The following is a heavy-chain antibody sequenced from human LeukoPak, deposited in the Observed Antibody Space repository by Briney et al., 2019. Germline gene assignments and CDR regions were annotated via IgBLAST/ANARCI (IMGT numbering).Heavy chain of an antibody. CDR3: ARSSSTPYYFDY. J-gene: IGHJ4*02. CDR1: GGSISSGGYY. CDR2: IYYSGST. Sequence: SQTLSLTCTVSGGSISSGGYYWSWIRQHPGKGLEWIGYIYYSGSTYYNLSLKSRVTISVDTSKNQFSLKLSSVTAADTAVYYCARSSSTPYYFDYWGQGTLVTVSS. V-gene: IGHV4-31*03. D-gene: IGHD6-13*01.